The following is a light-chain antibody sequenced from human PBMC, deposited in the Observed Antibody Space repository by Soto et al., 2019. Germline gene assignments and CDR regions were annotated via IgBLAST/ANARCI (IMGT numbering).Light chain of an antibody. Sequence: QSALTQPASVSGSPGQSITISCTGTSSDVGGHNYVSWYQQHPDKAPKLMIFEVSNRPSGVSNRFSGSKSGNTASLTISGLQTEDEADYYCSSYTTSSTVVFGGGTKLTVL. CDR3: SSYTTSSTVV. CDR1: SSDVGGHNY. V-gene: IGLV2-14*01. CDR2: EVS. J-gene: IGLJ3*02.